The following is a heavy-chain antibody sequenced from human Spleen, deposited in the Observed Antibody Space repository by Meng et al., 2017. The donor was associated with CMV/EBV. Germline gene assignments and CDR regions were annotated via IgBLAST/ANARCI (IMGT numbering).Heavy chain of an antibody. CDR1: FTFSNAW. CDR2: IKSKTDGGTT. D-gene: IGHD2-2*01. V-gene: IGHV3-15*01. J-gene: IGHJ5*02. Sequence: FTFSNAWMSWVRQAPGKGLEWVGRIKSKTDGGTTDYAAPVKGRFTISRDDSKNTLYLQMNSLKTEDTAVYYCTTDIVVVPAADNRFDPWGQGTLVTVSS. CDR3: TTDIVVVPAADNRFDP.